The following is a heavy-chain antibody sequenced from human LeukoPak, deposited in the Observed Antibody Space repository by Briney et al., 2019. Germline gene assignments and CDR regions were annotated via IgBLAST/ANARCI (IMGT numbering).Heavy chain of an antibody. CDR3: ARHIYDRTGRPFDY. D-gene: IGHD3/OR15-3a*01. V-gene: IGHV4-39*01. CDR1: GDSISSGSYY. CDR2: MHYGGST. Sequence: SETLSLMCTVSGDSISSGSYYWDWIRQPPGKRLEWIGCMHYGGSTVYNPSLKSRATISADTSKNNFSLRLYSVTAADTAVYYCARHIYDRTGRPFDYWGQGTLLTVSS. J-gene: IGHJ4*02.